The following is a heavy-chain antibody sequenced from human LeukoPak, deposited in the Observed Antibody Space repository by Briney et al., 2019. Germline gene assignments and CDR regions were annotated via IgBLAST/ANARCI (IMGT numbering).Heavy chain of an antibody. Sequence: ASVKVSCKVSGYTLTELSMHGVRQAPGKGLEWMGGFDPEDGETIYAQKFQGRVTMTEDTSTDTAYMELSSLRSEDTAVYYCATYCSSTSCSRDAFDIWGQGTMVTVSS. CDR3: ATYCSSTSCSRDAFDI. V-gene: IGHV1-24*01. CDR1: GYTLTELS. CDR2: FDPEDGET. D-gene: IGHD2-2*01. J-gene: IGHJ3*02.